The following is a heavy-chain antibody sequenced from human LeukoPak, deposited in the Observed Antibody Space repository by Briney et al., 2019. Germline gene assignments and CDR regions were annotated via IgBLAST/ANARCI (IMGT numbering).Heavy chain of an antibody. V-gene: IGHV1-69*08. J-gene: IGHJ4*02. Sequence: GSSVKVSCKASGGAFSSNTFSWVRQAPGQGPEWMGRIIPILGTAENAEKFQGRVTITADRSTSTVYMELRSLRSEDTAFYYCARGRGFVGHFDSWGQGTLVTVSS. CDR3: ARGRGFVGHFDS. CDR2: IIPILGTA. D-gene: IGHD2-15*01. CDR1: GGAFSSNT.